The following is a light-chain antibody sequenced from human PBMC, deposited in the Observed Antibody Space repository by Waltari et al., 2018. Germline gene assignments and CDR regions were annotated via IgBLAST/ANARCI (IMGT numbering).Light chain of an antibody. CDR1: RDITNF. J-gene: IGKJ5*01. CDR3: QQYDDVPIT. Sequence: DIQMTQSPASLSASVGDRVDITCQATRDITNFLSWFQQKSGRTPRLLIYEASILDIGVPSRFSGRGSGTHFTLTINDVQPEDSATYFCQQYDDVPITFGQVTRLDI. CDR2: EAS. V-gene: IGKV1-33*01.